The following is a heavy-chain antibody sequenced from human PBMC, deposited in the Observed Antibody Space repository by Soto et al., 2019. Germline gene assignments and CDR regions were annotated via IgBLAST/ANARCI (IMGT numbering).Heavy chain of an antibody. J-gene: IGHJ6*02. D-gene: IGHD3-3*01. CDR3: ARRVLRFLEWHMDV. CDR2: IIPIFGTA. Sequence: SVTVSCQASGSTFSIYGINWVRQAPGQGLEWMGGIIPIFGTANYAQKFQGRVTITADESTSTAYMELSSLRSEDTAVYYCARRVLRFLEWHMDVWGQGTTVTVSS. CDR1: GSTFSIYG. V-gene: IGHV1-69*01.